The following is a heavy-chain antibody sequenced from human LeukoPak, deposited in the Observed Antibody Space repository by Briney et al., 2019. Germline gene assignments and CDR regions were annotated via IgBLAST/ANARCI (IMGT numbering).Heavy chain of an antibody. CDR3: ATSGNPSFDY. Sequence: SGPTLVNPTQTLTLTCTFSGFSLSTSKMRVNWIRQSPGKALEWLARIDWDDDKFYSASLKTRLTISKDTSKNQVVLTMTNMDPVDTATYYCATSGNPSFDYWGQGTLVTVSS. J-gene: IGHJ4*02. D-gene: IGHD3-10*01. V-gene: IGHV2-70*04. CDR2: IDWDDDK. CDR1: GFSLSTSKMR.